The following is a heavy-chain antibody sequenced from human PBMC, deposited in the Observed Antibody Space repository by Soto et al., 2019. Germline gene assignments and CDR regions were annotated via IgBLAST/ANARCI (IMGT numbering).Heavy chain of an antibody. J-gene: IGHJ4*02. CDR2: IYYSGST. V-gene: IGHV4-59*12. D-gene: IGHD6-13*01. CDR1: GGSISSYY. Sequence: SETLSLTCTVSGGSISSYYWSWIRQPPGKGLEWIGYIYYSGSTNYNPSLKSRVTISVDTSKNQFSLKLSSVTAADTAVYYCARFGQQLVVFDYWGQGTLVTVSS. CDR3: ARFGQQLVVFDY.